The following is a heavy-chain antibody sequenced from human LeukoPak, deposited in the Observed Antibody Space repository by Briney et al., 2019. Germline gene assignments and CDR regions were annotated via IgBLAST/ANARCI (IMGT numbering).Heavy chain of an antibody. CDR2: INHSGST. V-gene: IGHV4-34*01. Sequence: PSETLSLTCAVYGGSFSGYYWSWIRQPPGKGLEWIGEINHSGSTNYNPSLKSRVTISVDTSKNQFSLKLSSVTAADTAVYYCARANPVMGFYYYYYMDVWGKGTTVTVSS. CDR1: GGSFSGYY. CDR3: ARANPVMGFYYYYYMDV. D-gene: IGHD1-14*01. J-gene: IGHJ6*03.